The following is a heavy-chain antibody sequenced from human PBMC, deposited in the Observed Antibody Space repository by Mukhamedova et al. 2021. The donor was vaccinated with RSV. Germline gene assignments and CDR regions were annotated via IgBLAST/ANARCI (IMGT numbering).Heavy chain of an antibody. CDR2: ISYDGSNK. V-gene: IGHV3-30*18. Sequence: FTFSSYGMHWVRQAPGKGLEWVAVISYDGSNKYYADSVKSRFTISRDNSKNTLYLQMNSLRAEDTAVYYCAKAPGIQLWFGFD. D-gene: IGHD5-18*01. CDR3: AKAPGIQLWFGFD. J-gene: IGHJ4*01. CDR1: FTFSSYG.